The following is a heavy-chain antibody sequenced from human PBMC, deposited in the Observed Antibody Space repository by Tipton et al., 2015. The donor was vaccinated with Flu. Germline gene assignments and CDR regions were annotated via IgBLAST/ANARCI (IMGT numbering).Heavy chain of an antibody. CDR1: GGTFSSYA. D-gene: IGHD4-23*01. CDR2: IIPIFGTA. J-gene: IGHJ6*02. V-gene: IGHV1-69*18. Sequence: QLVQSGAEVKKPGSSVKVSCKASGGTFSSYAISWVRQAPGQGLEWMGRIIPIFGTANYAQKFQGRVTITADDSTSTAYMDLSSLRSEDTAGSYFARGLIVPSTVAGYYYYGMDVCGQGTTVTVSS. CDR3: ARGLIVPSTVAGYYYYGMDV.